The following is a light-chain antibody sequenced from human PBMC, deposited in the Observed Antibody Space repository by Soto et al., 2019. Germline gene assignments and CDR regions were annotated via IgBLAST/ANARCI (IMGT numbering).Light chain of an antibody. J-gene: IGLJ1*01. CDR1: SSNIGSNS. CDR3: AAWDDSLNGYV. CDR2: SND. Sequence: VLTQPPSASGTPWQRVTISCSGSSSNIGSNSVNWYQQLPGTAPKLLIYSNDRRPSGVPDRFSGSKSGTSASLAISGLQSEDEADYYCAAWDDSLNGYVFGTGTKVTVL. V-gene: IGLV1-44*01.